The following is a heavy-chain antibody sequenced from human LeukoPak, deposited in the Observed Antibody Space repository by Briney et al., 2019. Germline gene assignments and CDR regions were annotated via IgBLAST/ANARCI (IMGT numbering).Heavy chain of an antibody. CDR3: ARGNYGDDSYYSDY. CDR1: GLTVSSNY. J-gene: IGHJ4*02. CDR2: IYTDGRT. D-gene: IGHD4-17*01. V-gene: IGHV3-53*01. Sequence: PGGSLRLSCAASGLTVSSNYMSWVRQAPGKGLEWVSVIYTDGRTFYAGSVKGRFTISRDSSKNTVYLQMNSLRVEDTAVYYCARGNYGDDSYYSDYWGRGALVTVSS.